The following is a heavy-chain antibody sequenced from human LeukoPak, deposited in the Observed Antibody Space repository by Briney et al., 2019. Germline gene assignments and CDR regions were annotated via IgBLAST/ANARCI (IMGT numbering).Heavy chain of an antibody. Sequence: PGRSLRLSCAASGFTFDDYAMHWVRQAPGKGLEWVSGTSRKSGSIGYADSVKGRFTISRDNAKNSLYLQMNSLRAEDTALYYSAKDHADYYDSSGTKGAFDIWGQGTMVTVSS. CDR3: AKDHADYYDSSGTKGAFDI. J-gene: IGHJ3*02. V-gene: IGHV3-9*01. CDR1: GFTFDDYA. D-gene: IGHD3-22*01. CDR2: TSRKSGSI.